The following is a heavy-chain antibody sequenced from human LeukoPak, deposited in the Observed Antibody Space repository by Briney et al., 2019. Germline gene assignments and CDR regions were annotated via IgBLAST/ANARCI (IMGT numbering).Heavy chain of an antibody. D-gene: IGHD6-13*01. J-gene: IGHJ4*02. Sequence: ASVKVSCKASGCTFTSHDINWVRQATGQGLEWMGWMNPNSGNTGYAQKFQGRVTMTRNTSISTAYMELSSLRSEDTAVYYCARGLRAASSSWFQYWGQGTLVTVSS. V-gene: IGHV1-8*01. CDR1: GCTFTSHD. CDR3: ARGLRAASSSWFQY. CDR2: MNPNSGNT.